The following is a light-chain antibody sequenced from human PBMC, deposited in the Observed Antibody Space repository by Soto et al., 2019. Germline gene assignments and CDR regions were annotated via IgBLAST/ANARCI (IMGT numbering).Light chain of an antibody. V-gene: IGKV1-39*01. Sequence: DLQMTQSPSSLSASVGDRVTITCRASQSITNYLNWYQQKPGNAPRLLIHAASSLQSGFPSRFSGSGSETDFSLTITTLQPEDFATYYCQQSYSFPFTFGQGTKLEMK. J-gene: IGKJ2*01. CDR1: QSITNY. CDR2: AAS. CDR3: QQSYSFPFT.